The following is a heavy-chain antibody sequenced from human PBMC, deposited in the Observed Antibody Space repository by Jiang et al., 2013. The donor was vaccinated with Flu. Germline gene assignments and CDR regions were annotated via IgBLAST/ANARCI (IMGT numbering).Heavy chain of an antibody. Sequence: QLVESGGGLVQLGGSLRLSCAVSGFNFNIYGMNWVRQAPGMGLEWVSYISGSSSMIQYADSVKGRFTISRDNAQNSLYMQMNRLRADDTAVYFCTTSDGHLDNWGQGTLVTVSS. CDR3: TTSDGHLDN. CDR2: ISGSSSMI. V-gene: IGHV3-48*01. J-gene: IGHJ4*02. CDR1: GFNFNIYG.